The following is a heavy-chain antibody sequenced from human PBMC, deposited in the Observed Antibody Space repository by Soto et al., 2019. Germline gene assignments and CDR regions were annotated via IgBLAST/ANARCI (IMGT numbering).Heavy chain of an antibody. V-gene: IGHV3-74*01. Sequence: EVQLVESGGGLVQPGGSLRLSCAASGFTFSNYWMYWVRQAPGKGLVWVSRINSDGSVSSYADSVQGRLTISRDNVKNPLYLQMDRLRAEETAVYYCSRGDCVGGTCYSLAGYFYYYMDVWGKGTTVTVFS. J-gene: IGHJ6*03. CDR2: INSDGSVS. CDR3: SRGDCVGGTCYSLAGYFYYYMDV. D-gene: IGHD2-15*01. CDR1: GFTFSNYW.